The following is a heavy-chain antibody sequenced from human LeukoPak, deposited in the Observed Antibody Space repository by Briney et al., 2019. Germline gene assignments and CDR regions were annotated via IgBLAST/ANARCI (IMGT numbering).Heavy chain of an antibody. CDR1: GFTLSSYS. Sequence: GGSLRLSCAGSGFTLSSYSMNWVRQAPGKGLEWVSSISGTGNYIYYADSVKGRFTISRDNAKNSLYLQMNSLRAEDTGVYYCARDRSGGPDAFDILGQGTMATVSS. D-gene: IGHD2-15*01. V-gene: IGHV3-21*01. CDR2: ISGTGNYI. J-gene: IGHJ3*02. CDR3: ARDRSGGPDAFDI.